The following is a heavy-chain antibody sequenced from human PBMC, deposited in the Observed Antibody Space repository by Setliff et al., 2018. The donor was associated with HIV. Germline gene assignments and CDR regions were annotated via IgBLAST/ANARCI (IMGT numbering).Heavy chain of an antibody. V-gene: IGHV4-39*01. J-gene: IGHJ6*02. D-gene: IGHD5-18*01. CDR3: ARGLSVYSYANVYYYHGMDV. CDR2: IYYSGST. Sequence: SETLSLTCTVSGGSISSSSYYWGWIRQPPGKGLEWIGSIYYSGSTYYNPSLKSRVTISVDTSKNQFSLKLTSVTAADTAVYYCARGLSVYSYANVYYYHGMDVWGQGTMVTVSS. CDR1: GGSISSSSYY.